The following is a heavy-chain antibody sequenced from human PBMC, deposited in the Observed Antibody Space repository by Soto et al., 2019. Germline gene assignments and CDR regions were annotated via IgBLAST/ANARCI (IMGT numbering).Heavy chain of an antibody. V-gene: IGHV3-30-3*01. CDR1: GFTFSPYT. D-gene: IGHD2-15*01. J-gene: IGHJ4*02. Sequence: QVQLVESGGGVVQPGRSLRLSCAASGFTFSPYTLHWVRQAPGKGLEWVALMSYDGREKYYADSVKGRFTISSENSKNTLYLQMTRLSAEDKALYCCRIELDFWGQGTMVTVSS. CDR2: MSYDGREK. CDR3: RIELDF.